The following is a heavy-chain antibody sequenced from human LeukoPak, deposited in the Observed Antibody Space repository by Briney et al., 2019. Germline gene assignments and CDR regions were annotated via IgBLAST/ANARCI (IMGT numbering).Heavy chain of an antibody. CDR1: GFTFSTYA. Sequence: PGGSLRLSCAASGFTFSTYAMPWVRQAPGKGLEWVAFIRYDGGNKYYADSVKGRFTISRDNSKNTLYLQMNSLRPEDTAVYYCAKDGPRRDGYNDHWGQGTLVTVSS. CDR2: IRYDGGNK. V-gene: IGHV3-30*02. CDR3: AKDGPRRDGYNDH. D-gene: IGHD5-24*01. J-gene: IGHJ4*02.